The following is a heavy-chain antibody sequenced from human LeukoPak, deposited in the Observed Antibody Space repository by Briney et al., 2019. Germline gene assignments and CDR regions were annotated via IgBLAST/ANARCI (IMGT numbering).Heavy chain of an antibody. CDR3: ARVYSGSCYFDY. Sequence: GASVKVSCKASGGTFSSYAISWVRQAPGQGLEWMGGIIPIFGTANYAQKFQGRVMITADESTSTAYMELSSLRSEDTAVYYCARVYSGSCYFDYWGQGTLVTVSS. D-gene: IGHD1-26*01. CDR2: IIPIFGTA. V-gene: IGHV1-69*01. CDR1: GGTFSSYA. J-gene: IGHJ4*02.